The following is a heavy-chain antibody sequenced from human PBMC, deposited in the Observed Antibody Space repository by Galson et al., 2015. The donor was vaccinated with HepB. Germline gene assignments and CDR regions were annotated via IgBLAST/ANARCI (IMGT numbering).Heavy chain of an antibody. Sequence: SLRLSCAASGFTFSSYSMNWVRQAPGKGLEWVSYISSSSSTIYYADSVKGRFTISRDNAKNSLYLQMNSLRAEDTAVYYCARDLSHGDYVSVARPKDYYYYYGMDVWGQGTTVTVSS. D-gene: IGHD4-17*01. CDR3: ARDLSHGDYVSVARPKDYYYYYGMDV. J-gene: IGHJ6*02. CDR1: GFTFSSYS. V-gene: IGHV3-48*04. CDR2: ISSSSSTI.